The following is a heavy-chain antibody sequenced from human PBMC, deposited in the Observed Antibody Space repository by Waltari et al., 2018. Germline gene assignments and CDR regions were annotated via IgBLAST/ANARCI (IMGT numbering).Heavy chain of an antibody. D-gene: IGHD6-13*01. CDR3: ARRSDSWGPWDY. CDR1: W. Sequence: WIGWVRQMPGKGLEWMWIIYPGDSETRYSPSFQGQVTISADKSISTAYLQWSSLKASDTAIYYCARRSDSWGPWDYWGQGTLVTVSS. V-gene: IGHV5-51*01. CDR2: IYPGDSET. J-gene: IGHJ4*02.